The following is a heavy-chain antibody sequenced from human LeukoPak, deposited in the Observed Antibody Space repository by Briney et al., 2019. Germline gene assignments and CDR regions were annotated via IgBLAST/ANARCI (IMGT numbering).Heavy chain of an antibody. Sequence: SETLSLTCAVYGGSFSGYYWSWIRRPPGKGLEWIGEINHSGSTNYNPSLKCRVTISVDTSKNQFSLKLSSVTAADTAVYYCARASEVVVAARYNWFDPWGQGTLVTVSS. V-gene: IGHV4-34*01. D-gene: IGHD2-15*01. J-gene: IGHJ5*02. CDR3: ARASEVVVAARYNWFDP. CDR1: GGSFSGYY. CDR2: INHSGST.